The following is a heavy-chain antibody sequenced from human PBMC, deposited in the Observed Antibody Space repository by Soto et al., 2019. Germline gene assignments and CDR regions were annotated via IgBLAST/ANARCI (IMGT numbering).Heavy chain of an antibody. Sequence: QVQLQESGPGLVKPSETLSLTCTVSGGSISSYYWSWIRQPPGKGLEWIGYIYYSGSTNYNPSLKSRVTISVDTSKNQFSLKLSSVTAADTAVYYCAREREGELLSYDYWGQGTLVTVSS. D-gene: IGHD1-26*01. CDR1: GGSISSYY. V-gene: IGHV4-59*01. CDR3: AREREGELLSYDY. J-gene: IGHJ4*02. CDR2: IYYSGST.